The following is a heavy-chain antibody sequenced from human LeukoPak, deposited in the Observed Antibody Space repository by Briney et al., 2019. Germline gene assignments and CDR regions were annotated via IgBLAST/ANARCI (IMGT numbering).Heavy chain of an antibody. V-gene: IGHV1-2*06. CDR1: GYSFTSHY. CDR3: ARDHWNSDAFDI. D-gene: IGHD1/OR15-1a*01. J-gene: IGHJ3*02. CDR2: INPNSGGT. Sequence: ASVKVSCKASGYSFTSHYMHWVRQAPGQGLEWMGLINPNSGGTNYAQKFQGRVTMTRDTSISTAYMELSRLRSDDTAVYYCARDHWNSDAFDIWGQGTMVTVSS.